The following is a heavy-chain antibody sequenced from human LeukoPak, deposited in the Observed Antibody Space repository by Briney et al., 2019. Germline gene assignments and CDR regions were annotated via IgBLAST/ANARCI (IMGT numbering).Heavy chain of an antibody. V-gene: IGHV5-51*01. CDR3: ARQRAVSGAYYFDY. CDR2: IYPGDSDI. Sequence: GASLKISCKGSGYSFRNYWIGWVRQMPGKGLEWMGIIYPGDSDIRYSPSFEGQVTISADKSITAAYLQWSSLKASDTAMYYCARQRAVSGAYYFDYWGQGTLVTVSS. CDR1: GYSFRNYW. J-gene: IGHJ4*02. D-gene: IGHD1-26*01.